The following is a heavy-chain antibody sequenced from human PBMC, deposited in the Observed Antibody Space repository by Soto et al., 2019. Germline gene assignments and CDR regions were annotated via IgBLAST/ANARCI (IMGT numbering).Heavy chain of an antibody. J-gene: IGHJ5*02. CDR3: ARDTHYDFWSRDSTPGLAP. CDR1: GGTVNSARFD. D-gene: IGHD3-3*01. V-gene: IGHV4-61*01. Sequence: KPSGTLALTSTVCGGTVNSARFDWSWNRQPQGKGLEWIGYIYDSGSANYNPSLMSRVTISVDTSKNQFSLKLRSVTAADTAVYYCARDTHYDFWSRDSTPGLAPWGKGSLVPGS. CDR2: IYDSGSA.